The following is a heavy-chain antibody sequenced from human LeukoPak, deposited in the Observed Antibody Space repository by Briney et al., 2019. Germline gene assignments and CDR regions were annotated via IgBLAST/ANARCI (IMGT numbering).Heavy chain of an antibody. CDR3: AKGCQCPSGLSSWFDP. Sequence: GVFRRLSCSASGFTFTKYGMSWGRQAPGKGQEWVSGLSGSGDGQFYADSVEGRFTISRDIFNNIWYLQMNSLRAEDTAVYYCAKGCQCPSGLSSWFDPRGQGTLVAVSS. V-gene: IGHV3-23*01. CDR1: GFTFTKYG. D-gene: IGHD1-14*01. CDR2: LSGSGDGQ. J-gene: IGHJ5*02.